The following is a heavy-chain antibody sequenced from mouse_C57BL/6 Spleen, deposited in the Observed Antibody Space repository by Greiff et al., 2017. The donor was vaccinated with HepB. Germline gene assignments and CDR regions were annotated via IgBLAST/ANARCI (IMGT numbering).Heavy chain of an antibody. CDR1: GYTFTSYW. V-gene: IGHV1-53*01. J-gene: IGHJ2*01. Sequence: VQLQQSGTELVKPGASVKLSCKASGYTFTSYWMHWVKQRPGQGLEWIGNINPSNGGTNYNEKFKSKATLTVDKSSSTAYMQLSSLTSEDSAVYYCARGVRLRRPIEDWGQGTTLTVSS. CDR2: INPSNGGT. D-gene: IGHD2-4*01. CDR3: ARGVRLRRPIED.